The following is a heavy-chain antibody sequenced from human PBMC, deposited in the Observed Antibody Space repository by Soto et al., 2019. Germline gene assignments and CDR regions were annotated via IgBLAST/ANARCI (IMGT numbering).Heavy chain of an antibody. J-gene: IGHJ4*02. CDR2: VGHIDNT. CDR1: GGSFTGHF. V-gene: IGHV4-34*01. D-gene: IGHD3-3*01. Sequence: SETLSLGFTVSGGSFTGHFWSWARQPPGNGRWWIGEVGHIDNTKYYPSLTSRVTLFVDSSKNQFSLALWSVTAAGPAVHYCARDKLESTGWHEFDIWGQGTLVT. CDR3: ARDKLESTGWHEFDI.